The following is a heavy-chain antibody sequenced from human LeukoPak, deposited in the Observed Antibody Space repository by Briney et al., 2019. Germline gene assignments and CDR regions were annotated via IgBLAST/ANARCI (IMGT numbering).Heavy chain of an antibody. CDR2: IIPILGIA. J-gene: IGHJ4*02. D-gene: IGHD3-10*01. Sequence: GASVKVSCKASGGTFSSYAISWVRQAPGQGLEWMGRIIPILGIANYAQKFQGGVTITADKSTSTAYMELSSLRSEDTAVYYCARVPSRSGSYYEDYWGQGTLVTVSS. CDR1: GGTFSSYA. V-gene: IGHV1-69*04. CDR3: ARVPSRSGSYYEDY.